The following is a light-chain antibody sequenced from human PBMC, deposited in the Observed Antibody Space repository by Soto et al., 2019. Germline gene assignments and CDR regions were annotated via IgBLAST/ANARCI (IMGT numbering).Light chain of an antibody. J-gene: IGLJ2*01. V-gene: IGLV1-44*01. Sequence: QSVLTQPPSASGTPGQRVTISCSGGNSNIGSKAVNWYQQLPGTAPKLLIYSNNQRPSGVPDRFSGSKSGTSASLAISGLQSEDEAYYYCAVWDDSLNGRVFGGGTKLTVL. CDR3: AVWDDSLNGRV. CDR2: SNN. CDR1: NSNIGSKA.